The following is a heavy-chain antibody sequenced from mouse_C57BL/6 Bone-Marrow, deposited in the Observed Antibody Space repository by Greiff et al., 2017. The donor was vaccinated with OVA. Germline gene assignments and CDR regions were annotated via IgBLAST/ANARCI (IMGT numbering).Heavy chain of an antibody. V-gene: IGHV3-1*01. D-gene: IGHD1-1*01. CDR2: IRYSGST. Sequence: EVKLMESGPGMVKPSQSLSLTCTVTGYSITSGYDWHWIRHFPGNKLEWMGYIRYSGSTNYNPSLKSRISITHDTSKNHFFLTLNSVTTEDTATYYCARELRFYYFDYWGQGTTLTVSS. CDR3: ARELRFYYFDY. CDR1: GYSITSGYD. J-gene: IGHJ2*01.